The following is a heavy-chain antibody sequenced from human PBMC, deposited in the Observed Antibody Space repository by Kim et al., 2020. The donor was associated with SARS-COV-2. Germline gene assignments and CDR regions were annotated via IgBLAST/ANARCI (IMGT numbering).Heavy chain of an antibody. Sequence: SETLSLTCTVSGGSISSYYWSWIRQPPGKGLEWIGYIYYSGSTNYNPSLKSRVTISVDTSKNQFSLKLSSGAAADTAVYYCASNRGAFDIWGQGTMVTVSS. J-gene: IGHJ3*02. CDR1: GGSISSYY. D-gene: IGHD3-10*01. CDR3: ASNRGAFDI. CDR2: IYYSGST. V-gene: IGHV4-59*01.